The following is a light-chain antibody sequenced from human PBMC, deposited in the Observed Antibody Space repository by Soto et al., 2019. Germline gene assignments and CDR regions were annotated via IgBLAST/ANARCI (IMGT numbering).Light chain of an antibody. CDR1: QGISNY. V-gene: IGKV1-17*03. J-gene: IGKJ1*01. Sequence: DIQMTQSPSAMSASVGDRVTITCRASQGISNYLSWFQQKTGKVPKRLIYAASSLQSGVPSRFSGIVSGTEFTLTISRLQTEDFATYDCLQHNSYTRTFGQGTKVDIK. CDR3: LQHNSYTRT. CDR2: AAS.